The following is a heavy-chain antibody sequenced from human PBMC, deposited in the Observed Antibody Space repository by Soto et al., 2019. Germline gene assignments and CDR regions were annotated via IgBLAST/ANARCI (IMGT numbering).Heavy chain of an antibody. CDR2: IYYSGST. V-gene: IGHV4-39*01. CDR3: ARPRPVAITGTSGWFDP. J-gene: IGHJ5*02. Sequence: QLQLQESGPGLVKPSETLSLTCTVSGGSISSSSYYWGWIRQPPGKGLEWIGSIYYSGSTYYNPSLKSRVTISVDTSKNQFSLKLSSVTAADTAVYYCARPRPVAITGTSGWFDPWGQGTLVTVSS. CDR1: GGSISSSSYY. D-gene: IGHD1-20*01.